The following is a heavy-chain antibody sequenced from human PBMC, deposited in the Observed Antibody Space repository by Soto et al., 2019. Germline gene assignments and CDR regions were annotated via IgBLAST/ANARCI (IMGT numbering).Heavy chain of an antibody. V-gene: IGHV1-8*01. D-gene: IGHD3-3*01. Sequence: ASVKVSCKASGYTFTSYDINWVRQATGQGLEWMGWMNPNSGNTGYAQKFQGRVTMTRNTSISTAYMELSSLRAEDTAVYYCAKWSWGDFWSGYSDPFDYWGQGTLVTVSS. CDR3: AKWSWGDFWSGYSDPFDY. CDR1: GYTFTSYD. J-gene: IGHJ4*02. CDR2: MNPNSGNT.